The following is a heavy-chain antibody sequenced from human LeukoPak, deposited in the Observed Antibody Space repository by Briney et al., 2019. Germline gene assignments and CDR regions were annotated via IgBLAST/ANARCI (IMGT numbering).Heavy chain of an antibody. V-gene: IGHV3-49*04. CDR1: GFAFDDFA. CDR2: IRRRAYGGAA. CDR3: SRNGLVDFDY. J-gene: IGHJ4*02. Sequence: GGSLRLSCTTSGFAFDDFAMSWVRQPAGKGLERVGFIRRRAYGGAAEYAASVKGRFIISRDDSKGIAYLQMNSLKTEDTAVYYCSRNGLVDFDYWGQGSRVIVSP.